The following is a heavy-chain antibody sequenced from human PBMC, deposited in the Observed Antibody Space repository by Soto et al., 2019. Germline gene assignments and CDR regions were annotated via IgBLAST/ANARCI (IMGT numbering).Heavy chain of an antibody. D-gene: IGHD3-3*01. V-gene: IGHV3-30-3*02. J-gene: IGHJ5*02. CDR3: AKPRSSLEWPPFDP. CDR2: ISYDGSNK. CDR1: GFTFSSYA. Sequence: GGSLRLSCAASGFTFSSYAMHWVRQAPGKGLEWVAVISYDGSNKYYADSVKGRFTISRDNSKNTLYLQMNNLRPEDTAVYFRAKPRSSLEWPPFDPWGLGTLVTVSS.